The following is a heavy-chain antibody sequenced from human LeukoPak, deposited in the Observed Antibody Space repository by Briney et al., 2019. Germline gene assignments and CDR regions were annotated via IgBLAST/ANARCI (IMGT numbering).Heavy chain of an antibody. J-gene: IGHJ4*02. Sequence: SETLSLTCAVYGGSFSGYYWSWIRQPPGKGLEWIGEINHSGSTNYNPSLKSRVTISVDTSKNQFSLELSSVTAADTAVYYCARGRQEIRLWGQGTLVTVSS. D-gene: IGHD5-24*01. CDR1: GGSFSGYY. CDR2: INHSGST. CDR3: ARGRQEIRL. V-gene: IGHV4-34*01.